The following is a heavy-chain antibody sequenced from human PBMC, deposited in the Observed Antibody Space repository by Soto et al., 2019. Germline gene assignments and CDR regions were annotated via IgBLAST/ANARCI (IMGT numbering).Heavy chain of an antibody. D-gene: IGHD5-18*01. CDR2: ISGSGGST. CDR1: GFTFSSYA. CDR3: AKDRARGGYGYDYYYGMDV. V-gene: IGHV3-23*01. Sequence: GSLRLSCAASGFTFSSYAMSWVRQAPGKGLEWVSAISGSGGSTYYADSVKGRFTISRDNSKNTLYLQMNSLRAEDTAVYYCAKDRARGGYGYDYYYGMDVWGQGTTVTVSS. J-gene: IGHJ6*02.